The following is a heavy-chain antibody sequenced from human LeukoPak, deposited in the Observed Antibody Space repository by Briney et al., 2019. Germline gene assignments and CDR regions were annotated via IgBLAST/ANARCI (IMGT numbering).Heavy chain of an antibody. CDR3: ARIMWFGELW. V-gene: IGHV3-30-3*01. Sequence: PGGSLRLSCAASGFTFSSYAMHWVRQAPGKGLEWVAVISYDGSNKYYADSVKGRFTISRDNSKNTLYLQMNSPRAEDTAVYYCARIMWFGELWGGQGTLVTVSS. CDR2: ISYDGSNK. CDR1: GFTFSSYA. D-gene: IGHD3-10*01. J-gene: IGHJ4*02.